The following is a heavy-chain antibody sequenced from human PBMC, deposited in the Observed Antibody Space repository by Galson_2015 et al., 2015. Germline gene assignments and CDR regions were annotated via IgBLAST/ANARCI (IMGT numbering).Heavy chain of an antibody. J-gene: IGHJ5*02. CDR2: ISAYNGNT. D-gene: IGHD3-10*01. CDR3: ARVGGWFGELSHNWFDP. Sequence: SVKVSCKASGYTFTSYGISWVRQAPGQGLEWMGWISAYNGNTNYAQKLQGRVTMTTDTSTSTAYMELRSLRSDDTAVYYCARVGGWFGELSHNWFDPWGQGTLVTVSS. CDR1: GYTFTSYG. V-gene: IGHV1-18*01.